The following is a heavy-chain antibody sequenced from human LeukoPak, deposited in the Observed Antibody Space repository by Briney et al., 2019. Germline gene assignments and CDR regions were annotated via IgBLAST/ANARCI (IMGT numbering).Heavy chain of an antibody. Sequence: GGSLRLPCAASGFTFSDYYMSWIRQAPGKGLEWVSYISSSSSTIYYADSVKGRFTISRDNAKNSLYLQMNSLRAEDTAVYYCARDGVQQQLVKGDYWGQGTLVTVSS. CDR3: ARDGVQQQLVKGDY. J-gene: IGHJ4*02. D-gene: IGHD6-13*01. V-gene: IGHV3-11*04. CDR2: ISSSSSTI. CDR1: GFTFSDYY.